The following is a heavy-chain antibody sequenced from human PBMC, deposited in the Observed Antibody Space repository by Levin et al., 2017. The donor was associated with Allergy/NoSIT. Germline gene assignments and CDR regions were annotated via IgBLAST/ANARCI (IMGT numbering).Heavy chain of an antibody. J-gene: IGHJ4*02. CDR1: GFTFSSYS. D-gene: IGHD2-15*01. CDR2: LSETGTYI. V-gene: IGHV3-21*01. Sequence: GGSLRLSCAASGFTFSSYSMDWVRQAPGKGLEWVSSLSETGTYIYYADSVKGRFTISRDNAESSVYLQMNSLRVEDTAVYYCARHVPRSGNCFPPDSWGQGTLVTVSS. CDR3: ARHVPRSGNCFPPDS.